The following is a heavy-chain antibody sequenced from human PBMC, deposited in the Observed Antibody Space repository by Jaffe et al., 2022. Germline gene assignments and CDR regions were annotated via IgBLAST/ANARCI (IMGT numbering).Heavy chain of an antibody. J-gene: IGHJ6*03. CDR2: IYYSGST. Sequence: QLQLQESGPGLVKPSETLSLTCTVSGGSISSSSYYWGWIRQPPGKGLEWIGSIYYSGSTYYNPSLKSRVTISVDTSKNQFSLKLSSVTAADTAVYYCARRRALGRSSYNYLTTSQDYYYMDVWGKGTTVTVSS. CDR3: ARRRALGRSSYNYLTTSQDYYYMDV. D-gene: IGHD1-20*01. V-gene: IGHV4-39*01. CDR1: GGSISSSSYY.